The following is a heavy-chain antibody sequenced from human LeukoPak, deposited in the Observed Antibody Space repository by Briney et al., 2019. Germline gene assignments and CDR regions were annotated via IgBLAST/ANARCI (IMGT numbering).Heavy chain of an antibody. CDR1: GDSVSSNSAA. J-gene: IGHJ6*03. Sequence: SQTLSLTCAISGDSVSSNSAAWNWIRQSPSRGLEWLGRTYYRSKWYNDYAVSVKSRITINPDTSKNQFSLQLNSVTPEDTAVYYCARDQGITIFGVVMYYYYMDVWAKGPRSPSP. CDR2: TYYRSKWYN. D-gene: IGHD3-3*01. V-gene: IGHV6-1*01. CDR3: ARDQGITIFGVVMYYYYMDV.